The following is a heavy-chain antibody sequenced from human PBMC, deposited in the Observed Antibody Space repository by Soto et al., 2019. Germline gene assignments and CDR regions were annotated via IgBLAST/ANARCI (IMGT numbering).Heavy chain of an antibody. CDR3: ARVSPTYGDYIYYFAY. V-gene: IGHV4-31*11. D-gene: IGHD4-17*01. Sequence: PSETLSLTCAVSGGSISSGGYYWSWIRQHPGKGLEWIGYIYYSGSTYYNPSLKSRVTISVDTSKNQFSLKLSSVTAADTAVYYCARVSPTYGDYIYYFAYWGQGTLVTVSS. CDR2: IYYSGST. J-gene: IGHJ4*02. CDR1: GGSISSGGYY.